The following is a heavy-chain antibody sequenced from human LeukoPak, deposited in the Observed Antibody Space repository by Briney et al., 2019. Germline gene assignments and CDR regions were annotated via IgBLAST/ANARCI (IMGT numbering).Heavy chain of an antibody. J-gene: IGHJ4*02. D-gene: IGHD2-2*01. CDR2: INPNSGDT. V-gene: IGHV1-2*06. Sequence: ASVTVSCTASGYTFTGYHMHCVRQAPGQGLEWMGRINPNSGDTNYAQNFQGRVTMTRDTSISTAYMELSRLRSDDTAVYYCARDYCSSTSCLFDYWGQGTLVTVSS. CDR3: ARDYCSSTSCLFDY. CDR1: GYTFTGYH.